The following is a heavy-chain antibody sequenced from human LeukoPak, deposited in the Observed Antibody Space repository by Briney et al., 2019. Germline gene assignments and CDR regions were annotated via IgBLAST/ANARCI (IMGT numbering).Heavy chain of an antibody. V-gene: IGHV4-61*02. CDR2: IYTSGST. J-gene: IGHJ6*03. CDR1: GGSISSGSYY. Sequence: PSETLSLTCTVSGGSISSGSYYWSWIRQPAGKGLEWIGRIYTSGSTNYNPSLKSRVTISVDTSKNQFSLKLSSVTAADTAVYYCARGAYYYDSSGYSRHYYYMDVWGKGTTVTISS. CDR3: ARGAYYYDSSGYSRHYYYMDV. D-gene: IGHD3-22*01.